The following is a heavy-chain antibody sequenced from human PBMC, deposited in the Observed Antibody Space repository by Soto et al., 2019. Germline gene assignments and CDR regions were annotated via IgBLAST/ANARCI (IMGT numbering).Heavy chain of an antibody. CDR2: ISGSGGST. CDR1: GFTFSSYA. Sequence: GGSLRLSCAASGFTFSSYAMSWVRQAPGKGLEWVSAISGSGGSTYYADSVKGRFTISRDNSKNTLYLQMNSLRAEDTVVYYCALMVYAIGGMDVWGQGTTVTVSS. J-gene: IGHJ6*02. D-gene: IGHD2-8*01. V-gene: IGHV3-23*01. CDR3: ALMVYAIGGMDV.